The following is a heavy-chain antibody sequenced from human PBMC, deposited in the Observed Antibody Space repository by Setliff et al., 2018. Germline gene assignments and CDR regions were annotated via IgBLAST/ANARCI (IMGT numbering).Heavy chain of an antibody. CDR2: IAVYTGKT. CDR3: LRLVLYCSRTACQRTSGDEV. J-gene: IGHJ4*01. D-gene: IGHD2-8*01. V-gene: IGHV1-18*01. CDR1: GYTFSASI. Sequence: ASVKVSCKASGYTFSASIVSWVRQAPGQGLEWMGWIAVYTGKTYSAQKFQGRLTRTTDKSTNMAYLDRRGLRLDDTAIYFCLRLVLYCSRTACQRTSGDEVWGQGTLVT.